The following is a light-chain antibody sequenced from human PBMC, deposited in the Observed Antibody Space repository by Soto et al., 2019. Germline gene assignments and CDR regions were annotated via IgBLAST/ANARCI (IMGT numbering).Light chain of an antibody. CDR1: SSDVGDYNY. V-gene: IGLV2-11*01. CDR2: DVN. Sequence: QSALTQPHSVSGSPGQSVTISCTGTSSDVGDYNYVSWYQQHPGKAPKLMIYDVNKRPSGVPDRFSGSKSGNTASLTISGLQAEDEADYYCCSYAGTYTYVFGTGTKLTVL. J-gene: IGLJ1*01. CDR3: CSYAGTYTYV.